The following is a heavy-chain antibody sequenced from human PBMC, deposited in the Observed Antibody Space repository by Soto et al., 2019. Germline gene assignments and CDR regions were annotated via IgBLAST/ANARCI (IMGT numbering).Heavy chain of an antibody. V-gene: IGHV3-30*18. CDR2: ISYDGGTK. J-gene: IGHJ2*01. D-gene: IGHD3-22*01. Sequence: QVQLVESGGGVVQSGRSLTLSCAASGFSFSTYGMHWVRQAPGKGLEWVAVISYDGGTKYYADSVKGRFVISRDNPKNTLYLQVNSLRPEDTAVYYCAKSSLGDDGIGFQYWFFDLWGRGTQVTVSS. CDR1: GFSFSTYG. CDR3: AKSSLGDDGIGFQYWFFDL.